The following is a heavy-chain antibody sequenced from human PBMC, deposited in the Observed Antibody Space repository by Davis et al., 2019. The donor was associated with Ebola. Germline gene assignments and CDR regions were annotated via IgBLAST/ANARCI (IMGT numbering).Heavy chain of an antibody. CDR1: GGSFSGYY. Sequence: SDTLSPTCAAHGGSFSGYYWSWIRQLPGKGLEWIGEINHSGSPNYNPSLNSRVTISVDTSKNQFSLKLSSVTAADTAVYYCARLGFGYGMDVWGQGTTVTVSS. CDR2: INHSGSP. D-gene: IGHD3-10*01. CDR3: ARLGFGYGMDV. V-gene: IGHV4-34*01. J-gene: IGHJ6*02.